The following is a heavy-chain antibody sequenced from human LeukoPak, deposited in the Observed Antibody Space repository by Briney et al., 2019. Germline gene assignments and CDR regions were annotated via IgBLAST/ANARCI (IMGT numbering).Heavy chain of an antibody. CDR1: GFTFSSYR. J-gene: IGHJ5*02. V-gene: IGHV3-21*01. CDR3: ARDYRRSYDFWSGYSSSHLNWFDP. Sequence: PGGSLRLSCAASGFTFSSYRMNWVRQAPGKGLEWVSSISSSSSYIYYADSVKGRFTISRDNAKNSLYLQMNSLRAEDTAVYYCARDYRRSYDFWSGYSSSHLNWFDPWGQGTLVTVSS. D-gene: IGHD3-3*01. CDR2: ISSSSSYI.